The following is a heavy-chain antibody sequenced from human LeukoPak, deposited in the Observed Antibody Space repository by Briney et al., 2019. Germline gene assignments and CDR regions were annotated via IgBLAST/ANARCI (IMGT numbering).Heavy chain of an antibody. V-gene: IGHV1-24*01. CDR1: GYTLTELS. CDR2: FDPEDGET. D-gene: IGHD3-10*01. J-gene: IGHJ5*02. Sequence: ASVKVSCKVSGYTLTELSMHWVRQAPGKGLEWMGGFDPEDGETIYAQKFQGRVTMTEDTSTDTAYMELSSLRSEDTAVYYCATLGTNYYGSGSYYWFDPWGQGTLVTVS. CDR3: ATLGTNYYGSGSYYWFDP.